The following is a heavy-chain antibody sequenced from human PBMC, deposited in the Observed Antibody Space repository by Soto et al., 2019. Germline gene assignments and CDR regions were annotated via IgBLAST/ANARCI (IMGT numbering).Heavy chain of an antibody. D-gene: IGHD5-18*01. CDR2: IYYSGST. J-gene: IGHJ4*02. CDR3: ARSPHIQLWSYPSDY. CDR1: GGSISSGGYY. V-gene: IGHV4-31*03. Sequence: SETLSLTCTVSGGSISSGGYYWSWIRQHPGKGLEWIGYIYYSGSTYYNPSLKSRVTISVDTSKNQFSLKLSSVTAADTAVYYCARSPHIQLWSYPSDYWGQGTLVTVSS.